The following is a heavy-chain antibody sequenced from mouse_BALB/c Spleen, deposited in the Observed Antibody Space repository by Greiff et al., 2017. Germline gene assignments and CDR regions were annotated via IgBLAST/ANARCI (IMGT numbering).Heavy chain of an antibody. CDR3: ADGYYEAWFAY. V-gene: IGHV14-3*02. CDR1: GFNIKDTY. J-gene: IGHJ3*01. Sequence: EVQLQESGAELVKPGASVKLSCTASGFNIKDTYMHWVKQRPEQGLEWIGRIDPANGNTKYDPKFQGKATITADTSSNTAYLQLSSLTSEDTAVYYCADGYYEAWFAYWGQGTLVTVSA. D-gene: IGHD2-3*01. CDR2: IDPANGNT.